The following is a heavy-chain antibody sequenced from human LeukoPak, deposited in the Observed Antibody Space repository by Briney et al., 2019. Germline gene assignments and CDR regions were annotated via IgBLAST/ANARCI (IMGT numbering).Heavy chain of an antibody. V-gene: IGHV3-30*02. Sequence: GGSLRLSCAASGFTFSSYGMQWVRQAPGKGLGWVAFIRYDGSNKYYADSVKGRFTISRDNSKNTLYLQMNSLRAEDTAVYYCAKTYYDFWSGYSWGQGTLVTVSS. CDR2: IRYDGSNK. J-gene: IGHJ5*02. CDR1: GFTFSSYG. CDR3: AKTYYDFWSGYS. D-gene: IGHD3-3*01.